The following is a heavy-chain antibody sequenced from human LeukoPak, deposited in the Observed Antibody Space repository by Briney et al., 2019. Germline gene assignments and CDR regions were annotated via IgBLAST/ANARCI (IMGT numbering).Heavy chain of an antibody. J-gene: IGHJ4*02. CDR2: IKENGSEK. CDR1: GITFNSYT. CDR3: TRGKGWTDY. Sequence: PGGSLRLSCAASGITFNSYTMNWVRQAPGKGLEWVAKIKENGSEKYYVDSVKGRFSISRDNTKNSLYLQMNSLKAEDTAVYYCTRGKGWTDYWGQGTLVIVSS. V-gene: IGHV3-7*01. D-gene: IGHD6-19*01.